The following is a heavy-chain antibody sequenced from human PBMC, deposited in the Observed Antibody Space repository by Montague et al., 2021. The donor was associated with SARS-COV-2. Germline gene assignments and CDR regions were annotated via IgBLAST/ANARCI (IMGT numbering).Heavy chain of an antibody. J-gene: IGHJ4*02. CDR2: LEKRKSA. D-gene: IGHD1-26*01. V-gene: IGHV4-39*07. Sequence: SETLSLTCTVSGVVELRRRSEEHTSELQSHHELVCRLLLEKRKSAYYNPSLKSRVIISIDTSKNQFSLKPSSVNAADTAVYYCARVPDSGTYWSGDYWGQGNLVTVSS. CDR1: GVVELRRRSE. CDR3: ARVPDSGTYWSGDY.